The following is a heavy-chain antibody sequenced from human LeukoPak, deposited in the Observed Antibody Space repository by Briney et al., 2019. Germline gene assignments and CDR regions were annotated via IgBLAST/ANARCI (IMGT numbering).Heavy chain of an antibody. CDR3: ATANRGNYYSFDY. V-gene: IGHV4-59*01. CDR1: GGPIRSYY. CDR2: IYYSGST. Sequence: SETLSLTCTVSGGPIRSYYWTWIRQPPGKGLEWIGYIYYSGSTNYNPSLKSRVTISIDTSNNQFSLTLSSVTAADTAIYYCATANRGNYYSFDYWGQGTLVTVSS. D-gene: IGHD1-26*01. J-gene: IGHJ4*02.